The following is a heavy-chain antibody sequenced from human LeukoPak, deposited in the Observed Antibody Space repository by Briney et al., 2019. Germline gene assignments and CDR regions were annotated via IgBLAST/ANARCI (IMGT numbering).Heavy chain of an antibody. Sequence: GGSLRLSCAASGFTVSSNYMSWVRQAPGKGLEWVSVIYSGGSTYYADSVKGRFTISRDNSKNTPYLQMNSLRAEDTAVYYCARGGYYDFWSGYQPFYFDYWGQGTLVTVSS. CDR3: ARGGYYDFWSGYQPFYFDY. CDR1: GFTVSSNY. V-gene: IGHV3-66*02. CDR2: IYSGGST. J-gene: IGHJ4*02. D-gene: IGHD3-3*01.